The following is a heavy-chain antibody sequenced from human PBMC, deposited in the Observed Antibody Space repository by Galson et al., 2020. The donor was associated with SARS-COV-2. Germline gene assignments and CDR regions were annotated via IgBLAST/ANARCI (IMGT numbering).Heavy chain of an antibody. CDR2: IWYDGSNK. J-gene: IGHJ6*02. V-gene: IGHV3-33*01. D-gene: IGHD4-17*01. CDR3: ARRWPSTVITACDGMDV. CDR1: GFTFSSYG. Sequence: GESLKISCAASGFTFSSYGMHWVRQAPGKGLEWVAVIWYDGSNKYYADSVKGRFTISRDNSKNTLYLQMNSLRAEDTAVYYCARRWPSTVITACDGMDVWGQGTTVTVSS.